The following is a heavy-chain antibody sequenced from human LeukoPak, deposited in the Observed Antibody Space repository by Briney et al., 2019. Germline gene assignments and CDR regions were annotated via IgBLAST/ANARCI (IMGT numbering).Heavy chain of an antibody. CDR2: ISGSGGST. J-gene: IGHJ4*02. Sequence: GGSLRLSCAASGFTFSSYAMSWVRQAPGKGLEWVSAISGSGGSTYYADSVKGRLTISRDNSKNTLYLQMNSLRAEDTAVYYCAKNIWVRGVIVREFDYWGQGTLVTVSS. D-gene: IGHD3-10*01. CDR3: AKNIWVRGVIVREFDY. CDR1: GFTFSSYA. V-gene: IGHV3-23*01.